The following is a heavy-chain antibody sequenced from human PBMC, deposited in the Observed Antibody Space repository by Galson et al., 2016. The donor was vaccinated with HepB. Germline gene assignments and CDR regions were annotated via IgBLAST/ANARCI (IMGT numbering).Heavy chain of an antibody. J-gene: IGHJ2*01. D-gene: IGHD3-10*01. Sequence: SETLSLTCSVSGGSLSSYYWSWIRQPPGKRLEWIASIYYSGSTNYNPSLSSRVTISVDMSKNQFSLNMRSVTAADTAVYYCAREVPGPKWYFDLWGRGTLLTVSS. CDR2: IYYSGST. CDR3: AREVPGPKWYFDL. CDR1: GGSLSSYY. V-gene: IGHV4-59*01.